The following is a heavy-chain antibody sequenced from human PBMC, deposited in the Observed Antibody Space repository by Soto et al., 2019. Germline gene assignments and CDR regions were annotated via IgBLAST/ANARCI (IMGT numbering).Heavy chain of an antibody. CDR3: ARDPTYDILTGKIRGRDFDY. V-gene: IGHV3-11*06. J-gene: IGHJ4*02. CDR1: GFTFSDYY. CDR2: ISSSSSYT. D-gene: IGHD3-9*01. Sequence: GGSLRLSCATSGFTFSDYYMSWIRQAPGKGLEWVSYISSSSSYTNYADSVKGRFTISRDNSKNTLYLQMNSLRVEDTAVYYCARDPTYDILTGKIRGRDFDYWGQGTLVTVSS.